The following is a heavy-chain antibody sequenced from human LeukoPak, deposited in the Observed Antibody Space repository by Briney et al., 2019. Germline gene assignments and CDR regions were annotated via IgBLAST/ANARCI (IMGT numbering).Heavy chain of an antibody. CDR3: ARVGYIYGSYYFDY. Sequence: PGGSLRLSCAASGFTFSIYWMHWVRQAPGKGLVWVSRINSDASSTTYADSVKGRFTISRDTARNTLYLQMNSLRAEDTAVYYCARVGYIYGSYYFDYWGQGTLVTVSS. J-gene: IGHJ4*02. D-gene: IGHD5-18*01. CDR2: INSDASST. V-gene: IGHV3-74*01. CDR1: GFTFSIYW.